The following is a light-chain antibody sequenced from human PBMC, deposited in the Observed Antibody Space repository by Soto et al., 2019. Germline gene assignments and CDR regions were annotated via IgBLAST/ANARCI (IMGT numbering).Light chain of an antibody. CDR2: KAS. CDR3: QKYNSYPYT. CDR1: QSISSW. J-gene: IGKJ2*01. V-gene: IGKV1-5*03. Sequence: DIQMTQSPSTLSASVGDRVTITCRASQSISSWLAWYQQKPGKAPKLLLYKASSLESGVPSRFSGSGSGTEFTITISSLPNDDFPNYYFQKYNSYPYTFGQGTKLEIK.